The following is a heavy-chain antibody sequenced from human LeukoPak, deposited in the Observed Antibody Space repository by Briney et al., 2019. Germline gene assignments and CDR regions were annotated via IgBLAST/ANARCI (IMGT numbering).Heavy chain of an antibody. CDR2: IADDGSNK. Sequence: GGSLRLSCAASGFNVSNNYMTWVRQAPGKGLKWVAVIADDGSNKYYADSVKGRFTISRDNSNNTLYLQMNSLRAEDTAVYYCARVDDLDAFDTWGQGTMVTVSS. J-gene: IGHJ3*02. CDR1: GFNVSNNY. V-gene: IGHV3-30*03. D-gene: IGHD2-2*03. CDR3: ARVDDLDAFDT.